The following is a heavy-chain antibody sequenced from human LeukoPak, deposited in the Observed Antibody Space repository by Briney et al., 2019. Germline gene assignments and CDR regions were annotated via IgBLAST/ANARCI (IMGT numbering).Heavy chain of an antibody. V-gene: IGHV3-64*02. CDR2: ISNNGGRI. CDR1: GFTFSSYS. D-gene: IGHD3-10*01. J-gene: IGHJ4*02. Sequence: AGSLRLSCAASGFTFSSYSMHWVRQAPGKGLEYVSAISNNGGRIYYADSVKGRFTISRDNSKNTLYLQMGSLRAEDMAVYYCARVGGSGSGGGYDYWGQGTLVTVSS. CDR3: ARVGGSGSGGGYDY.